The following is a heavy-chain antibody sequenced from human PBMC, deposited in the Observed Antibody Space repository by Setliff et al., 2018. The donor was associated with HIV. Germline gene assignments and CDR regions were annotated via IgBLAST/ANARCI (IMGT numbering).Heavy chain of an antibody. Sequence: GGSMRCPCAAGGVTFSSHRISRARQPRGRGLGWVSGIRGNGGSTYYPDSVKGRFTLSRDNSKNTLYLQMNSLRAEDTAVYYCAKGIDGYTPPCAIDNWGQGKLVTVSS. J-gene: IGHJ4*02. CDR1: GVTFSSHR. D-gene: IGHD5-12*01. CDR2: IRGNGGST. CDR3: AKGIDGYTPPCAIDN. V-gene: IGHV3-23*01.